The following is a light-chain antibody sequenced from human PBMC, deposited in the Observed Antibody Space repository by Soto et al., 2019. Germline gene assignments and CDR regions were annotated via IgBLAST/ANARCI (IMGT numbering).Light chain of an antibody. Sequence: DIVMTQSPDSLAVSLGERATINCKSSQSVFYSSNNKNYLAWYQQKPGQPPKQLIYWDSTRESVVPDRFSGSQSGPDLTLTITTLQAEAVAFYYSQQYSSIPLLFG. CDR3: QQYSSIPLL. V-gene: IGKV4-1*01. CDR1: QSVFYSSNNKNY. CDR2: WDS. J-gene: IGKJ5*01.